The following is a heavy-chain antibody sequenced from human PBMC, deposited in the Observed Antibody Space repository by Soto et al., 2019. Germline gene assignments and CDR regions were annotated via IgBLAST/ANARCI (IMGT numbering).Heavy chain of an antibody. D-gene: IGHD1-7*01. CDR2: IIPIFGTT. CDR1: GGTFSSYA. V-gene: IGHV1-69*13. CDR3: ARVGILTGTTETHYFDY. Sequence: SVKVSCKASGGTFSSYAISWVRQAPGQGLEWMGGIIPIFGTTNYAQKFQGRVTITADESTSTAYMELSSLRSEDTAVYYCARVGILTGTTETHYFDYWGQGTLVTVSS. J-gene: IGHJ4*02.